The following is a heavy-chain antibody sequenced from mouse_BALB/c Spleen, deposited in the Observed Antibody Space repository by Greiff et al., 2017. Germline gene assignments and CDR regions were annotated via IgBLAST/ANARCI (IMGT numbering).Heavy chain of an antibody. CDR1: GDSITSGY. D-gene: IGHD1-1*01. V-gene: IGHV3-8*02. CDR2: ISYSGST. Sequence: EVKLQESGPSLVKPSQTLSLTCSVTGDSITSGYWNWIRKFPGNKLEYMGYISYSGSTYYNPSLKSRISITRDTSKNQYYLQLNSVTTEDTATYYCASHYYGSSYGYAMDYWGQGTSVTVSS. CDR3: ASHYYGSSYGYAMDY. J-gene: IGHJ4*01.